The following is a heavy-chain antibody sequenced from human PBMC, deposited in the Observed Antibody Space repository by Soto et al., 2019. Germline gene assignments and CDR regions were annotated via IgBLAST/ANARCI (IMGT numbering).Heavy chain of an antibody. Sequence: QVHLVQSGTEVKRPGSSVKASCKASGGTFSSSSLSWVRQAPGQGLEWMGGIIPLSGAPTYTQKFQGRATITADISTSTVYMELSSLSSEDTAMYYCARDPTSISTIVVGTRLDAFDVWGQGTMVIVSS. V-gene: IGHV1-69*06. J-gene: IGHJ3*01. CDR1: GGTFSSSS. CDR2: IIPLSGAP. CDR3: ARDPTSISTIVVGTRLDAFDV. D-gene: IGHD3-22*01.